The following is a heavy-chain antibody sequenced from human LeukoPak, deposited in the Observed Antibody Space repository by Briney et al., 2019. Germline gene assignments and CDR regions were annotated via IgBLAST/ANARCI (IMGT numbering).Heavy chain of an antibody. J-gene: IGHJ4*02. D-gene: IGHD5-12*01. CDR1: GFTFSSYA. CDR3: AKGTYSGYEIFDY. Sequence: GGSLRLSCAASGFTFSSYAMSWVRQAPGKGLEWVSAISGSGGSTYYADSVKGRFTISRDNSMNTLYLQMNSLRAEDTAVYYCAKGTYSGYEIFDYWGQGTLVTVSS. V-gene: IGHV3-23*01. CDR2: ISGSGGST.